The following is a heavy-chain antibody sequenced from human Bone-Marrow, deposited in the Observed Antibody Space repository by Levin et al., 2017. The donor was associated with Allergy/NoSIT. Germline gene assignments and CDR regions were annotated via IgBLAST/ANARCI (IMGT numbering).Heavy chain of an antibody. CDR1: GGAIDISSYY. J-gene: IGHJ4*02. CDR2: IAHTGST. Sequence: SETLSLTCTVSGGAIDISSYYWAWIRQSPGRGLEWVATIAHTGSTYYNPSLTTRVTVSVDTSNNQFSLKVNSVTAADTAVYYCAKHWDTYLGEEKTFYFDNWGQGTLVTVSS. D-gene: IGHD3-16*01. V-gene: IGHV4-39*01. CDR3: AKHWDTYLGEEKTFYFDN.